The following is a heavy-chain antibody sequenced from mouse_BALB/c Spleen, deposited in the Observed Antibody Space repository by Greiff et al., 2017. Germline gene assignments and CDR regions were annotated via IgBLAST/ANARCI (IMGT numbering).Heavy chain of an antibody. CDR2: ILPGSGST. Sequence: VQLQQSGAELMKPGASVKISCKATGYTFSSYWIEWVKQRPGHGLEWIGEILPGSGSTNYNEKFKGKATFTADTSSNTAYMQLSSLTSEDSAVYYCARRGKVAWFAYWGQGTLVTVSA. CDR1: GYTFSSYW. V-gene: IGHV1-9*01. CDR3: ARRGKVAWFAY. J-gene: IGHJ3*01. D-gene: IGHD1-1*01.